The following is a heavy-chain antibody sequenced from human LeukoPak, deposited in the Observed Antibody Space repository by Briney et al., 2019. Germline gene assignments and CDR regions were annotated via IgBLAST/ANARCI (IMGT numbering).Heavy chain of an antibody. Sequence: SETLSLTCTVSGYSISSGYYWGWIRQPPGKGLEWIGSIYHSGSTYYNPSLKSRVTISVDTSKNQFSLKLSSVTAADTAVCYCARDPSIWAENWFDPWGQGTLVTVSS. CDR1: GYSISSGYY. D-gene: IGHD2-21*01. CDR2: IYHSGST. J-gene: IGHJ5*02. V-gene: IGHV4-38-2*02. CDR3: ARDPSIWAENWFDP.